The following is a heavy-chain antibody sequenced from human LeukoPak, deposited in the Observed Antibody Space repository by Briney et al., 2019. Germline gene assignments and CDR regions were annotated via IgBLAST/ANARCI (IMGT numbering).Heavy chain of an antibody. J-gene: IGHJ6*02. CDR1: EFNVSSLY. D-gene: IGHD1-26*01. Sequence: PGGSLRLSCVGSEFNVSSLYMSWVRQAPGRGLEWVSVIYGGGTTNYADSVKGRFTISRDTFENTVHLEMSDLRVDDTAVYYCARTGWGAYGMDVWGPGTTVTVSS. CDR2: IYGGGTT. V-gene: IGHV3-53*01. CDR3: ARTGWGAYGMDV.